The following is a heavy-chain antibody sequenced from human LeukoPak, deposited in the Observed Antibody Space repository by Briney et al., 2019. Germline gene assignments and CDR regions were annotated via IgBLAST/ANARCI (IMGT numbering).Heavy chain of an antibody. V-gene: IGHV1-2*02. D-gene: IGHD3-22*01. Sequence: ASVKVSCKASGYSFTVYYIHWVRQAPGQGLEWMGWINPNSGGTNYAQNFQGRVTMTRDTSISTAYMDLSRLRSDDTAVYYCASGFSSSYQYDISGSYFDYWGQGTLVTVSS. CDR3: ASGFSSSYQYDISGSYFDY. CDR2: INPNSGGT. CDR1: GYSFTVYY. J-gene: IGHJ4*02.